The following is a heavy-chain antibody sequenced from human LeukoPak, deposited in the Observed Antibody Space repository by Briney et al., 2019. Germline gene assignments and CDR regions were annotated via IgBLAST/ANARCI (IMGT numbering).Heavy chain of an antibody. CDR3: ARLSSGYYLADAFDI. Sequence: GESLKISCKGSGYNFTSYWIGWVRQMPGKGLEWMGIIYPGDSDTRYSPSFQGQVTISADKSISTAYLQWSSLKASDTAMYYCARLSSGYYLADAFDIWGQGTMVTVSS. J-gene: IGHJ3*02. D-gene: IGHD3-22*01. V-gene: IGHV5-51*01. CDR2: IYPGDSDT. CDR1: GYNFTSYW.